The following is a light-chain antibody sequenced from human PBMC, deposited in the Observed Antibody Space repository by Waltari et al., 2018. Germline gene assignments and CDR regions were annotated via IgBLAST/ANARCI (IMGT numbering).Light chain of an antibody. J-gene: IGLJ2*01. Sequence: QSALTQPASVSGSPGQSITLSCTGTSSDLGSYNPFSWYQQHPGKAPKLMIYEVSKRPAGVSNRFSGSKSGNTASLTISGLQAEDEADYYCCSYAGSSTFVFGGGTKLTVL. CDR2: EVS. CDR3: CSYAGSSTFV. CDR1: SSDLGSYNP. V-gene: IGLV2-23*02.